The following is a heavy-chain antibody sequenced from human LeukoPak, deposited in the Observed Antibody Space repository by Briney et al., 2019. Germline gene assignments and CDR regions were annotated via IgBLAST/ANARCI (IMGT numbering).Heavy chain of an antibody. CDR2: INPNSGDT. V-gene: IGHV1-2*02. CDR3: ARGSLIGSGVSTGLGP. Sequence: ASVKVSCKASGYTFTDYYMHWVRLAPRQGLQWMAWINPNSGDTKYAQKFQGRVTLTRDTSITTAYMELSRLGSDDTAMYYCARGSLIGSGVSTGLGPWGQGTLVTVSS. J-gene: IGHJ5*02. D-gene: IGHD1-1*01. CDR1: GYTFTDYY.